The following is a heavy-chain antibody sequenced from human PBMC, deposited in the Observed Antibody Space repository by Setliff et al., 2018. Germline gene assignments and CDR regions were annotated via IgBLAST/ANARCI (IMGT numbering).Heavy chain of an antibody. CDR3: ARGRVEMATITPFDY. D-gene: IGHD5-12*01. J-gene: IGHJ4*02. Sequence: LSLTCAVSGGSISSSNWWSWVRQPPGKGLEWIGEIYHSGSTNYNPSLKSRVTISVDTSKNQFSLKLSSVTAADTAVYYCARGRVEMATITPFDYWGQGTLVTVSS. V-gene: IGHV4-4*02. CDR2: IYHSGST. CDR1: GGSISSSNW.